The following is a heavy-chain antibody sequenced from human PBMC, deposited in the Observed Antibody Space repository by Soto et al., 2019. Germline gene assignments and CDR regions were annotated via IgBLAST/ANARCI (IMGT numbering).Heavy chain of an antibody. Sequence: QVQLVQSGAEVKKPGSSVQVSCKASGGTFSSYAISWVRQAPGPGLEWMGGVIPILGTANYAQKFQGRVTITADESTSTAYRELSSRRSEDTAVYYCAKNYGSRTSGDSLGAAAGCGYWGQGTLVTVAS. CDR3: AKNYGSRTSGDSLGAAAGCGY. J-gene: IGHJ4*02. CDR2: VIPILGTA. CDR1: GGTFSSYA. D-gene: IGHD2-2*01. V-gene: IGHV1-69*01.